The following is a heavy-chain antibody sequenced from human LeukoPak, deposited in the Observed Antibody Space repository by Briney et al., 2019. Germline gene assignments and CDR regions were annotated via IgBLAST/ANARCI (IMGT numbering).Heavy chain of an antibody. CDR3: ASGSHPYYYGSGSPRGWFDP. D-gene: IGHD3-10*01. Sequence: SETLSLTCTVSGGSISSYYWSWIRQPPGKGLEWIGYIYYSGSTNYNPSLKSRVTISVDTSKNQFSLKLSSVTAADTAVYYCASGSHPYYYGSGSPRGWFDPWGQGTLVTVSS. V-gene: IGHV4-59*12. CDR2: IYYSGST. J-gene: IGHJ5*02. CDR1: GGSISSYY.